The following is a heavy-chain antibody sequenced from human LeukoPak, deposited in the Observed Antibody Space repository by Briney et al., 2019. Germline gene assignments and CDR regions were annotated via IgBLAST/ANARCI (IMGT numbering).Heavy chain of an antibody. D-gene: IGHD6-19*01. CDR3: AREEAAVAGTVGFDY. CDR2: IIPILGIA. Sequence: SVKVACKASGGTFSSYTISWVRQAPGQGLDWMGRIIPILGIANYAQKFQGRVTITADKSTSTAYMELSSLRSEDTAVYYCAREEAAVAGTVGFDYWGQGTLVTVSS. V-gene: IGHV1-69*04. J-gene: IGHJ4*02. CDR1: GGTFSSYT.